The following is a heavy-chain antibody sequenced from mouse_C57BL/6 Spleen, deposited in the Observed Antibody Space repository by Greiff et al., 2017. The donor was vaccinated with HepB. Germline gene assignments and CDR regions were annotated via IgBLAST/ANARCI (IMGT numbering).Heavy chain of an antibody. CDR3: ASGDIYYDGSSGDFDV. CDR2: IYPGSGST. J-gene: IGHJ1*03. V-gene: IGHV1-55*01. CDR1: GYTFTSYW. D-gene: IGHD1-1*01. Sequence: QVQLQQPGAELVKPGASVKMSCKASGYTFTSYWITWVKQRPGQGLEWIGDIYPGSGSTNYNEKFKSKATLTVDTSSSTAYMQLSSLTSEDSAVYYCASGDIYYDGSSGDFDVWGTGTTVTVAS.